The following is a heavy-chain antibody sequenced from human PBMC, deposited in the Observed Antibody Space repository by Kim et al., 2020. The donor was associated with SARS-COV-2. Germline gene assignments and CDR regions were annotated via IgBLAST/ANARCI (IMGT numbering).Heavy chain of an antibody. CDR1: GGSFSGYY. V-gene: IGHV4-34*01. CDR3: AEEEYQGWFDP. J-gene: IGHJ5*02. Sequence: SETLSLTCAVYGGSFSGYYWSWIRQPPGKGLEWIGEINHSGSTNYNPSLKSRVTISVDTSKNQFSLKLSSVTAADTAVYYCAEEEYQGWFDPWGQGTLVTVSS. CDR2: INHSGST. D-gene: IGHD2-2*01.